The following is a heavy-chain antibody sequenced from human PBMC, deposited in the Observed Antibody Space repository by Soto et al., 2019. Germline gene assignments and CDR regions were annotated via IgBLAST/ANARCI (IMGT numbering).Heavy chain of an antibody. V-gene: IGHV1-18*01. CDR1: GYTFTSYG. CDR3: AKDEPVYSSSSGFDY. CDR2: ISAYIGNT. D-gene: IGHD6-6*01. J-gene: IGHJ4*02. Sequence: QVQLVQSGAEVKKPGASVKVSCKASGYTFTSYGISWVRQAPGQGLEWMGWISAYIGNTNYAQKLQGRVTMTTDTSTSTAFMELRSLRSDDTAVYYCAKDEPVYSSSSGFDYWGQGTLVTVSS.